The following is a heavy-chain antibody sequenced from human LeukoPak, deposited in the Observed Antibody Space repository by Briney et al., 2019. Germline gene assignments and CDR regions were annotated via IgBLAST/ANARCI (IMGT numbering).Heavy chain of an antibody. D-gene: IGHD6-19*01. J-gene: IGHJ4*02. CDR3: ARGPPYTGGSHVGDY. CDR2: ISPTGSTT. CDR1: GFSFSGHW. Sequence: GGSLRLSCTASGFSFSGHWMHWARQLPGKGLVWVSRISPTGSTTSYADVVKGRFTISRDNAKNTLLLQMKTLRVEDAAVYYCARGPPYTGGSHVGDYWGQGTPVTVSS. V-gene: IGHV3-74*01.